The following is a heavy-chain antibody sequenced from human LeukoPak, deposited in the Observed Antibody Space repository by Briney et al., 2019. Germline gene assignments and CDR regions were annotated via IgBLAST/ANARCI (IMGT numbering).Heavy chain of an antibody. Sequence: GESLRLSCAASGFTFSHYNMTWVRQAPGKGLEWVSSISSTSSYIYFADSVKGRFTISRDNAKNSVYLQMNSLRAEDTAVYYCARVGYYYDTTGYFPLDYWGQGALVTVSS. CDR1: GFTFSHYN. V-gene: IGHV3-21*01. CDR3: ARVGYYYDTTGYFPLDY. CDR2: ISSTSSYI. D-gene: IGHD3-22*01. J-gene: IGHJ4*02.